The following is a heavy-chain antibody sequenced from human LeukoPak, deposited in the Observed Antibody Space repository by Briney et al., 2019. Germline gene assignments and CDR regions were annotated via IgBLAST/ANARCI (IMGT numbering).Heavy chain of an antibody. D-gene: IGHD1-14*01. J-gene: IGHJ4*02. Sequence: GGSLRLSCAASGFTFSDHYMDWVRQAPGKGLEWVGLIRNRANGYTTEYAASVKGRFTILRDDSKNPLYLQMNSLKTEDTAVYYCNRFNRWGHDYWGQGTLVTVSS. V-gene: IGHV3-72*01. CDR2: IRNRANGYTT. CDR3: NRFNRWGHDY. CDR1: GFTFSDHY.